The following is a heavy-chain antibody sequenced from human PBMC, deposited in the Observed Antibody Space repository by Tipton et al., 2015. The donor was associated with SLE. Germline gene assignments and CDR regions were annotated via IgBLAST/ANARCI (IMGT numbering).Heavy chain of an antibody. Sequence: TLSLTCTVSGGSSSSHYWSWIRQPPGKGLEWIGRIYVSGTTNNNPSLKSRVTMSVDTAKNQFSLKLSSVTAADTAVYFCARDCSGGSCFFGMDVWGQGTTVTVSS. CDR3: ARDCSGGSCFFGMDV. J-gene: IGHJ6*02. CDR1: GGSSSSHY. CDR2: IYVSGTT. V-gene: IGHV4-4*07. D-gene: IGHD2-15*01.